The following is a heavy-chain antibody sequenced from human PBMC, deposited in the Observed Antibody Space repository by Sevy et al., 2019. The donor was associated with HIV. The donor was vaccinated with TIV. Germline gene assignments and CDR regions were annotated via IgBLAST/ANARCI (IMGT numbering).Heavy chain of an antibody. J-gene: IGHJ4*02. D-gene: IGHD6-19*01. CDR1: GFTVGRNY. CDR2: IYSDGKP. Sequence: GGSLRLSCAASGFTVGRNYMSWVRQAPGKGLEWVSVIYSDGKPFYADSVQDRFTISRDNSKNTLYLQMNSLRAEDTAVYYCAGWSSAWTLCDYWGQGTLVTVSS. CDR3: AGWSSAWTLCDY. V-gene: IGHV3-66*01.